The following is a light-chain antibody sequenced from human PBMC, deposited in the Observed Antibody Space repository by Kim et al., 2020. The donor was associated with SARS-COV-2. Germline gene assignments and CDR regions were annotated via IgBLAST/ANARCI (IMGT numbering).Light chain of an antibody. CDR2: QDS. Sequence: SVSPGQTASITGSGDKLGDKYACWYQQKPGQSPVLVIYQDSKRPAGIPARFYGSNSGNTATLTISGTQAMDEADYYCQAWDSSTEVFGTGTKVTVL. V-gene: IGLV3-1*01. CDR3: QAWDSSTEV. J-gene: IGLJ1*01. CDR1: KLGDKY.